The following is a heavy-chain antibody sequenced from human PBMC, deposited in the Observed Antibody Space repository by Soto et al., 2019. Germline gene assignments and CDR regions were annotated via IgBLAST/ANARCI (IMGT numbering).Heavy chain of an antibody. CDR2: ISYDGSNK. CDR3: ASVPALDFGGDCYSGPHDY. J-gene: IGHJ4*02. Sequence: QVQLVESGGGVVQPGRSLRLSCAASGFTFSSYAMHWVRQAPGKGLEWVAVISYDGSNKYYADSVKGRFTISRDNSKNTLYLQMNSLRAEDTAVYYCASVPALDFGGDCYSGPHDYWGQGTLVTVSS. V-gene: IGHV3-30-3*01. D-gene: IGHD2-21*02. CDR1: GFTFSSYA.